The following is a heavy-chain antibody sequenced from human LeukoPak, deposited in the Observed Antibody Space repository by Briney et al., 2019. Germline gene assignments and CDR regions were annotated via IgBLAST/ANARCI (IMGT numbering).Heavy chain of an antibody. J-gene: IGHJ5*02. CDR3: ARGRHSSSWYNIGGDWFDP. CDR2: MNPNSGNT. CDR1: GYTFTSYD. Sequence: ASVKVSCKASGYTFTSYDINWVRQATGQGLEWMGWMNPNSGNTGYAQKFQGRVTMTRNTSISTAYMELSSLRSEDTAVYYCARGRHSSSWYNIGGDWFDPWGQGTLVTVSS. V-gene: IGHV1-8*01. D-gene: IGHD6-13*01.